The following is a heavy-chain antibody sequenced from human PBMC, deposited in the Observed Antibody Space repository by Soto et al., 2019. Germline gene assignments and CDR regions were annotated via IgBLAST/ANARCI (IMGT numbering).Heavy chain of an antibody. Sequence: QVQLQESGPGLVKPSETLSLTCTVYGGSVSSGSYYWSWIRQPPGKGLEWIGYIYYSGSTNYNPSLKSRVTISVDTSKNQFSLKLSSVTAADTAVYYCARGQRGYSYGYYFGYWGQGTLVTVSS. CDR3: ARGQRGYSYGYYFGY. V-gene: IGHV4-61*01. CDR2: IYYSGST. J-gene: IGHJ4*02. D-gene: IGHD5-18*01. CDR1: GGSVSSGSYY.